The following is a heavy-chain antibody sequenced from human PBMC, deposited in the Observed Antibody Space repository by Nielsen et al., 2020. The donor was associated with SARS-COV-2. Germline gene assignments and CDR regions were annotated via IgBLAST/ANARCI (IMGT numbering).Heavy chain of an antibody. V-gene: IGHV3-30-3*01. J-gene: IGHJ4*02. CDR3: ARDDEAVAGTVVLDY. CDR2: ISYDGSNK. Sequence: SCAASGFTFSSYAMHWVRQAPGKGLEWVAVISYDGSNKYYADSVKGRFTISRDNSKNTLYLQMNSLRAEDTAVYYCARDDEAVAGTVVLDYWGQGTLVTVSS. CDR1: GFTFSSYA. D-gene: IGHD6-19*01.